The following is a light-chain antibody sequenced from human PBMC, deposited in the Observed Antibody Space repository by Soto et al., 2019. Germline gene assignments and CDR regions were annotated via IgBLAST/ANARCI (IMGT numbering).Light chain of an antibody. V-gene: IGKV1-5*03. CDR3: QQYSDNWT. J-gene: IGKJ1*01. CDR1: QSISNW. CDR2: KAS. Sequence: DIQMTQSPSTLSASVGDRVTITCRASQSISNWLARYQQKPGTAPNLLIYKASTLQSGVPSRFIGSGSGTEFTLPISSLQPDDSATYYCQQYSDNWTFGQGTKVEIK.